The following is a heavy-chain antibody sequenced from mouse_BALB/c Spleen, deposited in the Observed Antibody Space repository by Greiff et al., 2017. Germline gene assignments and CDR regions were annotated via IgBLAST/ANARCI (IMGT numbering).Heavy chain of an antibody. D-gene: IGHD1-1*01. J-gene: IGHJ4*01. CDR3: VRLLPYYYGYAMDY. CDR1: GFTFNTYA. CDR2: IRSKSNNYAT. Sequence: EVKLMESGGGLVQPKGSLKLSCAASGFTFNTYAMNWVRQAPGKGLEWVARIRSKSNNYATYYADSVKDRFTISRDDSQSMLYLQMNNLKTEDTAMYYCVRLLPYYYGYAMDYWGQGTSVTVSS. V-gene: IGHV10-1*02.